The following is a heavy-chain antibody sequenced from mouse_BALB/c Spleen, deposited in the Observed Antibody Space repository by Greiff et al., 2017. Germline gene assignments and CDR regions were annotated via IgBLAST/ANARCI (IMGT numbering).Heavy chain of an antibody. J-gene: IGHJ1*01. CDR2: ISNLAYSI. V-gene: IGHV5-15*02. D-gene: IGHD2-1*01. Sequence: EVKLMESGGGLVQPGGSRKLSCAASGFTFSDYGMAWVRQAPGKGPEWVAFISNLAYSIYYADTVTGRFTISRENAKNTLYLEMSSLRSEDTAMYYCARDGNYFDVWGAGTTVTVSS. CDR1: GFTFSDYG. CDR3: ARDGNYFDV.